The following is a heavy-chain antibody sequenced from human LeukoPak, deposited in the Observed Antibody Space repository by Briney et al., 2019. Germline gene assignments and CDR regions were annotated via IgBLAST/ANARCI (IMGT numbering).Heavy chain of an antibody. CDR1: GGTFSSYA. CDR3: AREGEDDRAFDI. Sequence: GASVKVSCKASGGTFSSYAISWVRQAPGQGLEWMGGIIPIFGTANYAQKFQGRVTITADESTSTAYMELSSLRSEDTAVYYCAREGEDDRAFDIWDQGTMVTVSS. J-gene: IGHJ3*02. CDR2: IIPIFGTA. D-gene: IGHD3-9*01. V-gene: IGHV1-69*13.